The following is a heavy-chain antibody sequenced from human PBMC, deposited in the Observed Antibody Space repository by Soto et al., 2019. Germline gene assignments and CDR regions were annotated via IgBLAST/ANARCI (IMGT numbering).Heavy chain of an antibody. CDR1: GFSFSSYA. D-gene: IGHD2-2*01. V-gene: IGHV3-23*01. CDR3: AKEGVVYDAQGDS. CDR2: ISGSGGAT. J-gene: IGHJ4*02. Sequence: EVQLLESGGGLVQPGGSLRLSCAASGFSFSSYAMSWVRQAPGKGLEWVSTISGSGGATYYADSVKGRFTISRDNSKNTLYVQMNSLRAADTAVYYCAKEGVVYDAQGDSWGQGTLVTVSS.